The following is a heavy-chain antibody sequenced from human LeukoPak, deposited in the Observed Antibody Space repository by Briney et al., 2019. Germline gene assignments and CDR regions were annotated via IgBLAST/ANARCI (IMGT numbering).Heavy chain of an antibody. V-gene: IGHV1-69*13. Sequence: SVTVSCTASGGTFSSYAISWVRQAPGQGLEWMGGIIPIFGTANYAQKFQGRVTITADESTSTAYMELSSLRSEDTAVYYCARGVDILTGLHYYYGMDVWGQGTTVTVSS. CDR3: ARGVDILTGLHYYYGMDV. D-gene: IGHD3-9*01. CDR2: IIPIFGTA. J-gene: IGHJ6*02. CDR1: GGTFSSYA.